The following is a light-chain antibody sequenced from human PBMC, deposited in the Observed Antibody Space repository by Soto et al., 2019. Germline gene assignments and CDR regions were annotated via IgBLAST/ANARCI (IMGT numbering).Light chain of an antibody. CDR2: DAS. V-gene: IGKV1-5*01. CDR3: HQYNSYPRT. CDR1: QSISSW. Sequence: DIQMTQSPSTLSASVGDRVTITCRASQSISSWLAWYQQKPGKAPKLLIYDASSLQSGVPSRFSGSGSGTEFTLTISSLQPDDFPTYSCHQYNSYPRTFGQGTKGEIK. J-gene: IGKJ1*01.